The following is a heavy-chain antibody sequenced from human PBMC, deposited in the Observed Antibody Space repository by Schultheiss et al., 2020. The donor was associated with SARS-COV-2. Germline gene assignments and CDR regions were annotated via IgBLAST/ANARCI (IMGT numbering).Heavy chain of an antibody. V-gene: IGHV4-30-4*08. CDR2: INHSGRT. D-gene: IGHD3-10*01. CDR3: ARGRQVLTMRRGVRRFDP. J-gene: IGHJ5*02. Sequence: SQTLSLTCTVSGGSISSGGYYWSWIRQFPGKGLEWIGEINHSGRTNYSPSFKSRISISVDTSKNQFSLKLDSVTVADTALYYCARGRQVLTMRRGVRRFDPWGQGTLVTVSS. CDR1: GGSISSGGYY.